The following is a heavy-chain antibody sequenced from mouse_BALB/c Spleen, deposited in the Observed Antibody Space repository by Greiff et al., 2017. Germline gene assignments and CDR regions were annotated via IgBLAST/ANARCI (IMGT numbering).Heavy chain of an antibody. Sequence: VQLKESGPGLVAPSQSLSITCTVSGFSLTSYGVHWVRQPPGKGLEWLGVIWAGGSTNYNSALMSRLSISKDNSKSQVFLKMNSLQTDDTAMYYCARFYYGYDCAMDYWGQGTSVTVSS. J-gene: IGHJ4*01. D-gene: IGHD2-2*01. CDR3: ARFYYGYDCAMDY. V-gene: IGHV2-9*02. CDR2: IWAGGST. CDR1: GFSLTSYG.